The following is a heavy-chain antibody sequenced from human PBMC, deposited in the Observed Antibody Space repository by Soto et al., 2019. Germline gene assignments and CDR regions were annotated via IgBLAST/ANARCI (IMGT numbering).Heavy chain of an antibody. Sequence: SETLSLTCAVSGGSISSSNWWSWVRQPPGKGLEWIGEIYHSGSTNYNPSLKSRVTISVDKSKNPFSLKLSSVTAADTAVYYCARLSDGYYPRFDYWGQGTLVTVSS. CDR1: GGSISSSNW. J-gene: IGHJ4*02. D-gene: IGHD1-26*01. CDR2: IYHSGST. CDR3: ARLSDGYYPRFDY. V-gene: IGHV4-4*02.